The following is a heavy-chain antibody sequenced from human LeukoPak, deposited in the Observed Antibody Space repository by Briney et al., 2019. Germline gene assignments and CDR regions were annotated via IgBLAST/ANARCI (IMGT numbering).Heavy chain of an antibody. J-gene: IGHJ4*02. CDR2: ISGSGGST. D-gene: IGHD4-17*01. V-gene: IGHV3-23*01. Sequence: PGGSLRLSCAASGFTFSSYATSWVRQAPGKGLEWVSAISGSGGSTYYADSAKGRFTISRDNSQNTLYLQMNSLRAEDTAVYYCARDYADYVGYFFFDYWGQGTLVTVSS. CDR3: ARDYADYVGYFFFDY. CDR1: GFTFSSYA.